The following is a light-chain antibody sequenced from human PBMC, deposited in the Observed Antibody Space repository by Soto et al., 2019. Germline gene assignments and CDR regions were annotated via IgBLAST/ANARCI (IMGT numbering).Light chain of an antibody. CDR2: AAS. Sequence: DIQMTQSPSTLSASVGDRVTITCRASQSISSWLAWYQQKPGKAPKLLIYAASNLETGVPSRFSGSGSGTDFTFTISSLQPEDIATYYCQHYDNIPYSFGQGTKVDIK. CDR1: QSISSW. CDR3: QHYDNIPYS. V-gene: IGKV1-33*01. J-gene: IGKJ2*03.